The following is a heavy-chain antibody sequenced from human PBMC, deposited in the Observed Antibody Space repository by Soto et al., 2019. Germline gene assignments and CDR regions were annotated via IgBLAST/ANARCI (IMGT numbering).Heavy chain of an antibody. V-gene: IGHV1-18*01. CDR3: ASRAYCGGDCYPYYYYGMDV. Sequence: QVQLVQSGAEVKKPGASVKVSCKASGYTFTSYGISWVRQAPGQGIEWMGWISAYNGNTKYAQKLQGRFTMTTVTSTSTAYMELRSLRSDDTAVYYCASRAYCGGDCYPYYYYGMDVWCQGTTVTVSS. CDR2: ISAYNGNT. D-gene: IGHD2-21*02. J-gene: IGHJ6*02. CDR1: GYTFTSYG.